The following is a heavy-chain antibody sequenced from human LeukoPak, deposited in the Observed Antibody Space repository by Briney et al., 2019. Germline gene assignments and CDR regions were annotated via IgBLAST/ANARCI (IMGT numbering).Heavy chain of an antibody. J-gene: IGHJ4*02. Sequence: GGSLRLSCAASGFTFSIYGMHWVRQSPGKGLEWVAVIWNDGSNKYYADSVKGRFTISRDNSKNTLFLQMNSLRAEDTAVYYCARASGSYDYWGQGTLVTVSA. CDR1: GFTFSIYG. D-gene: IGHD1-26*01. V-gene: IGHV3-33*01. CDR3: ARASGSYDY. CDR2: IWNDGSNK.